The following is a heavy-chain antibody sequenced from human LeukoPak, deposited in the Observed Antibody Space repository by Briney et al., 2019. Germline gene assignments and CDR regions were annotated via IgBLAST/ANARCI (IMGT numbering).Heavy chain of an antibody. Sequence: PGGSLRLSCAASGFTFSSYSMNWVRQAPGKGLEWVSSISSSSSYIYYADSVKGRFTISRDNAKNSLYLQMNSLRAEDTAVYYCARDRGDYYDSSGYYPGYFDYWDQGTLVTVSS. CDR1: GFTFSSYS. V-gene: IGHV3-21*01. J-gene: IGHJ4*02. CDR3: ARDRGDYYDSSGYYPGYFDY. CDR2: ISSSSSYI. D-gene: IGHD3-22*01.